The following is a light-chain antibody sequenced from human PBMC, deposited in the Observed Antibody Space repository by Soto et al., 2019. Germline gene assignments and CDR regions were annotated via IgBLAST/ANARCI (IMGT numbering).Light chain of an antibody. J-gene: IGKJ2*01. Sequence: ETVLTQSPGTLYLSPGERATLSCRANETGNNNFLAWYGRKPGQAPRLLIHGPSRRASGIPDRFSGSGSGTDFTLTISILEPEDFAVYYCQQYGNFPYTFGPGTKVQIK. CDR1: ETGNNNF. CDR2: GPS. CDR3: QQYGNFPYT. V-gene: IGKV3-20*01.